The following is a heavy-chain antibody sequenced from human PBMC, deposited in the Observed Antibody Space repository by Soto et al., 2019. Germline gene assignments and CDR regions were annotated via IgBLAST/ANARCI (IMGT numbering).Heavy chain of an antibody. D-gene: IGHD3-16*01. CDR2: ISPYTGNT. V-gene: IGHV1-18*01. J-gene: IGHJ6*02. CDR3: VMVDNYVTPTPQDV. Sequence: QVQLVQSGDEVKKPGASVKVSCKASGYIFVNYGIAWVRHAPGQGLEWMGWISPYTGNTHSATKVQGRLTMTTDTSPSTANMDLGSLTSDDTAVYYCVMVDNYVTPTPQDVWGQGTTVTVSS. CDR1: GYIFVNYG.